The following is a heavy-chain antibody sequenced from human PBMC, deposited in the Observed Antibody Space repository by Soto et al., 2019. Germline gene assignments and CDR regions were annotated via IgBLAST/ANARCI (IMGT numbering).Heavy chain of an antibody. Sequence: QVQLVESGGDVVRPGRSLRLSCAASGFTFSNYDMHWVRQAPGKGLEWVAVIWYDGSNKYYADSVKGRFTISRDNSKNTLYLQMNSLRAEDTAVYYCARAYYDFWSGYYNYYYYGMDVWGQGTTVTVSS. CDR2: IWYDGSNK. CDR3: ARAYYDFWSGYYNYYYYGMDV. CDR1: GFTFSNYD. J-gene: IGHJ6*02. D-gene: IGHD3-3*01. V-gene: IGHV3-33*01.